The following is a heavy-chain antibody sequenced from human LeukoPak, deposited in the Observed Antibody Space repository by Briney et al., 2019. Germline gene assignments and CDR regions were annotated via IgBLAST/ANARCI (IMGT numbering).Heavy chain of an antibody. Sequence: GGSLRLSCTASGFILSNYWMTWVRQAPGKGLEWVAKIEKDGSATHYVDSMKGRFTVSRDNAANSLYLQMSNLGVEDTALYSCARAGVTNQLGETYWYFDLWGRGTLVTVSS. V-gene: IGHV3-7*01. CDR2: IEKDGSAT. J-gene: IGHJ2*01. D-gene: IGHD1-1*01. CDR1: GFILSNYW. CDR3: ARAGVTNQLGETYWYFDL.